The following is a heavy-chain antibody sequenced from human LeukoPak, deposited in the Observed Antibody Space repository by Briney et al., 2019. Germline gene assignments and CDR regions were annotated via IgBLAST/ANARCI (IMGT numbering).Heavy chain of an antibody. CDR1: GFTFTSSA. J-gene: IGHJ4*02. CDR2: IVVGSGNT. V-gene: IGHV1-58*01. CDR3: AAGPDIVVVPAALRG. D-gene: IGHD2-2*01. Sequence: ASVKVSCKASGFTFTSSAVQWVRQARGQRLEWIGWIVVGSGNTNYAQKFQERVTITRDMSTSTAYMELSSLRSEDTAVYYCAAGPDIVVVPAALRGWGQGTLVTVSS.